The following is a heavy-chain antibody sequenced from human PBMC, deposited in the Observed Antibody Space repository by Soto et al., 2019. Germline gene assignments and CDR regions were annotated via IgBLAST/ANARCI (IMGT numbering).Heavy chain of an antibody. J-gene: IGHJ6*02. CDR3: ARGRRGAAALYYYYGMDV. CDR2: IYYSGST. D-gene: IGHD6-13*01. CDR1: GGSISSYY. Sequence: PSETLSLTCTVSGGSISSYYWSWIRQPPGKGLEWIGYIYYSGSTNYNPSLKSRVTISVDTSKNQFSLKLSSVTAADTAVYYCARGRRGAAALYYYYGMDVWGQGTTVTVSS. V-gene: IGHV4-59*01.